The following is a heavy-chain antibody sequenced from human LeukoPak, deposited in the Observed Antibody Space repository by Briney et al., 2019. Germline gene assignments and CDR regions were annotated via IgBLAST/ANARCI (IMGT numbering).Heavy chain of an antibody. V-gene: IGHV1-3*01. J-gene: IGHJ3*02. CDR1: GYTFTSYA. CDR3: ARDSGQLSMVRGIQGAFDI. Sequence: PAASVKVSCKASGYTFTSYAMHWVRQAPGQRLEWMGWINAGNGNTKYSQKFQGRVTITADESTSTAYMELSSLRSEDTAVYYCARDSGQLSMVRGIQGAFDIWGRGTMVTVSS. CDR2: INAGNGNT. D-gene: IGHD3-10*01.